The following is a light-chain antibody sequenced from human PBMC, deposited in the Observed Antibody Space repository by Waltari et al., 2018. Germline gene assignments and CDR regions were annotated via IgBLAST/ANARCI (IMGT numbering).Light chain of an antibody. Sequence: EIVLTQSPGPLPLAPGERATLSCRASQSVSRTLAWYQQKPGQAPSLLIYAASTRATGIPDRFSGSGSGTDFSLTISRLEPEDFAVYYCQHYVRLPATFGQGTKVEIK. V-gene: IGKV3-20*01. CDR1: QSVSRT. J-gene: IGKJ1*01. CDR2: AAS. CDR3: QHYVRLPAT.